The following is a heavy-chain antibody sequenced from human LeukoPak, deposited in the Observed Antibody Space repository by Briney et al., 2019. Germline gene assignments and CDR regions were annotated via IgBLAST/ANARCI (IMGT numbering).Heavy chain of an antibody. CDR2: IRDSGSST. J-gene: IGHJ4*02. D-gene: IGHD3-22*01. CDR3: AKDLHLYDSSGYYLNFDY. CDR1: GFTFSSYA. Sequence: GGSLRLSCAASGFTFSSYAMSWVRQAPGKGLEWVSAIRDSGSSTHYADSVKGRFTTSRDNAKNTFYLQMNSLRVEDTAVYYCAKDLHLYDSSGYYLNFDYWGQGTLVTVSS. V-gene: IGHV3-23*01.